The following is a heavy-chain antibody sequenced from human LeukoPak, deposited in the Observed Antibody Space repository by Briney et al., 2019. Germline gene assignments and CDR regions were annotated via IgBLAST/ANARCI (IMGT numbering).Heavy chain of an antibody. V-gene: IGHV4-61*08. CDR2: IYYSGST. J-gene: IGHJ4*02. Sequence: SQTLSLTCTVSGGSISNRGYYWSWIRQPPGKGLEWIGYIYYSGSTNYNPSLKSRVTISVDTSKNQFSLKLSSVTAADTAVYYCARETVVTGVDYWGQGTLVTVSS. CDR1: GGSISNRGYY. CDR3: ARETVVTGVDY. D-gene: IGHD4-23*01.